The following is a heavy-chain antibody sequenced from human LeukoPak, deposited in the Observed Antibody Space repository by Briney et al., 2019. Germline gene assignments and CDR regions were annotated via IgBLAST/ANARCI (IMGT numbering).Heavy chain of an antibody. J-gene: IGHJ4*02. CDR1: GFTFGDYA. Sequence: GGSLRLSCTASGFTFGDYAMTWVRQAPGKGLEWVGFIRSKIYGGTPEYAASVKGRFTISRDDSKGIAYLQMSSLKTEDTAVYYCTRDQTPYYWGQGTLVTVSS. V-gene: IGHV3-49*04. CDR3: TRDQTPYY. CDR2: IRSKIYGGTP.